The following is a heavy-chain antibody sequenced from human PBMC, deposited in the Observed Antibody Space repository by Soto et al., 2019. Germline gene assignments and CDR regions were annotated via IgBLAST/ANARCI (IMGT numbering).Heavy chain of an antibody. CDR2: TSFSGNT. J-gene: IGHJ4*02. V-gene: IGHV4-39*01. D-gene: IGHD6-13*01. CDR3: ARHGGSSSWYYFDY. CDR1: GASITSRNYY. Sequence: QLQLQESGPGLVKPSETLSLTCTVSGASITSRNYYWAWIRQSPGNGLEYIGSTSFSGNTYQNPCLQSRVTISVDTSKNQFSLKLTSVTAADTAVYFCARHGGSSSWYYFDYWGQGTLVTVTS.